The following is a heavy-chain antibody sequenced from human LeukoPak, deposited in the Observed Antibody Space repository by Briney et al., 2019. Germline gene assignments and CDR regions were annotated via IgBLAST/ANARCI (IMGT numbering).Heavy chain of an antibody. J-gene: IGHJ6*03. CDR2: IIPIFGTA. CDR1: GGTFSSYA. CDR3: ARGPGGRRGYHPLEDYYYYYYMDV. Sequence: GASVKVSCKASGGTFSSYAISWVRQAPGQGLEWMGGIIPIFGTANYAQKFQGRVTMTTDTSTSTAYMELRSLRSDDTAVYYCARGPGGRRGYHPLEDYYYYYYMDVWGKGTTVTVSS. V-gene: IGHV1-69*05. D-gene: IGHD3-22*01.